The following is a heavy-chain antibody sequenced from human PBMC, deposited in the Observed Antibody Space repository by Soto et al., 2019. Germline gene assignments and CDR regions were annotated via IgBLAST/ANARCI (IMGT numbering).Heavy chain of an antibody. CDR3: PGRALYGMVV. CDR2: IYYSGTF. Sequence: PSETLSLTCAISGGSVRSVYSSWSWIRQPPGKGLEWIGNIYYSGTFHYNPSLKSRLTISMDTSKNQFSLKVAPVSVAVTAVYYCPGRALYGMVVWGQGATVT. CDR1: GGSVRSVYSS. J-gene: IGHJ6*02. V-gene: IGHV4-30-4*01. D-gene: IGHD3-10*01.